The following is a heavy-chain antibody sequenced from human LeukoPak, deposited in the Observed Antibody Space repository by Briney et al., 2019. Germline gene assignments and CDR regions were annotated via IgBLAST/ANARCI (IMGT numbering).Heavy chain of an antibody. D-gene: IGHD4-17*01. J-gene: IGHJ4*02. Sequence: PGGTLRLSCAASGFTFSSFSMNWVREAPGKGLEGVSSISSSSSYIYYADSVKGRFTISRDNAKNSLYLQMNSLRAEDTAVYYCARDGGGPRLRYYFDYWGQGTLVTVSS. CDR1: GFTFSSFS. CDR3: ARDGGGPRLRYYFDY. V-gene: IGHV3-21*01. CDR2: ISSSSSYI.